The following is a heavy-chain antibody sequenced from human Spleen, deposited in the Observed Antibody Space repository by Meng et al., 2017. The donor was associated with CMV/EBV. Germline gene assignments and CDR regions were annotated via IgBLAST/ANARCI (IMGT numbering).Heavy chain of an antibody. D-gene: IGHD3-3*02. CDR2: IYTRGSS. CDR3: ARDRIPGIRAYYFDY. CDR1: GGSVSIYY. Sequence: QGQLQESSPGLVKPAETRARARVVSGGSVSIYYWHSISRRAGKGLEWVGRIYTRGSSNYNASLKSRVTMSVDTSKSQFSLKLSSVTAADTAVYYCARDRIPGIRAYYFDYWGQGTLVTVSS. J-gene: IGHJ4*02. V-gene: IGHV4-4*07.